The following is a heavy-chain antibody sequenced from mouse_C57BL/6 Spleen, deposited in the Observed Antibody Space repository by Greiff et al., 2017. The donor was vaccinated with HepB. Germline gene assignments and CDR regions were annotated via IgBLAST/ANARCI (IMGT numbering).Heavy chain of an antibody. CDR3: ASAHYDYGRFAY. V-gene: IGHV2-6*01. J-gene: IGHJ3*01. CDR2: IWGVGST. CDR1: GFSLTSYG. Sequence: VQVVESGPGLVAPSQSLSITCTVSGFSLTSYGVDWVRQSPGKGLEWLGVIWGVGSTNYNSALKSRLSISKDNSKSQVFLKMNSLQTDDTAMYYCASAHYDYGRFAYWGQGTLVTVSA. D-gene: IGHD2-4*01.